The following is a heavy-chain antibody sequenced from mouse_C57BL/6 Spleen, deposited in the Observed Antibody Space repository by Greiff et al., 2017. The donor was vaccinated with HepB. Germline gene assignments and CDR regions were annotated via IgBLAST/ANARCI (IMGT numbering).Heavy chain of an antibody. D-gene: IGHD3-2*02. Sequence: EVQLVESGGGLVKPGGSLKLSCAASGFTFSSYAMSWVRQTPEKRLEWVATISDGGSYTYYPDNVKGRFTISRDNAKNNLYLQMSHLKSEDTAMYYCAREDSSGYFAYWGQGTLVTVSA. J-gene: IGHJ3*01. V-gene: IGHV5-4*01. CDR2: ISDGGSYT. CDR3: AREDSSGYFAY. CDR1: GFTFSSYA.